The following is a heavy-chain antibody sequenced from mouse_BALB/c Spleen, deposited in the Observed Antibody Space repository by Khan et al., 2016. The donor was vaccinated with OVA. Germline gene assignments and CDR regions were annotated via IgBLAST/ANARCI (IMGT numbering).Heavy chain of an antibody. CDR2: IRYDGNS. CDR1: GYSITSGYF. J-gene: IGHJ3*01. Sequence: EVQLQESGPGLVKPSQSLSLTCSVTGYSITSGYFWNWIRQFPGNKLEWMGYIRYDGNSNYNPSLKNRISITRATSKTQFFLKLNSVTPEDTATYYCARGGSSGPAWFAYWGQGTLVTVSA. CDR3: ARGGSSGPAWFAY. V-gene: IGHV3-6*02. D-gene: IGHD3-1*01.